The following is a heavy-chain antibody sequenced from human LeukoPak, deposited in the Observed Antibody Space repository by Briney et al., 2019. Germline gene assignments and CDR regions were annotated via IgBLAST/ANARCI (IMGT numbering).Heavy chain of an antibody. V-gene: IGHV4-31*03. J-gene: IGHJ3*02. D-gene: IGHD3-9*01. CDR3: ARDNGYFDPRGDAFDI. CDR2: IYYSGST. Sequence: SETLSLTCTVSGGSISSGGYYWSWIRQHPGKGLEWIGYIYYSGSTYYNPSLKSRVTISVDTSKNQFSLKLSSVTAADTAVYYCARDNGYFDPRGDAFDIWGQGTMVTVSS. CDR1: GGSISSGGYY.